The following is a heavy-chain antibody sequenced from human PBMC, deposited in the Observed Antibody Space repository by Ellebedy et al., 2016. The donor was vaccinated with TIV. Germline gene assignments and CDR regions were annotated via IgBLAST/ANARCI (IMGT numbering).Heavy chain of an antibody. CDR2: MIPIFGTS. J-gene: IGHJ4*02. V-gene: IGHV1-69*06. Sequence: SVKVSCXASGGAFSSYAFSWVRQAPGQELEWMGGMIPIFGTSHYAQKFQGRVTLTADKSTGTAYMDLASLRSEDTAIYYCAKATAGYDYVGFDSWGQGTLVTVSS. CDR3: AKATAGYDYVGFDS. CDR1: GGAFSSYA. D-gene: IGHD5-12*01.